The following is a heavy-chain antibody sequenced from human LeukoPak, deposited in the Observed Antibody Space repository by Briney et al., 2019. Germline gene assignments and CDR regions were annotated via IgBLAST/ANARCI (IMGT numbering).Heavy chain of an antibody. CDR2: ISYDGSNK. CDR1: GFTFSSYA. J-gene: IGHJ4*02. CDR3: AKHRENYGDSCLDDY. V-gene: IGHV3-30-3*02. D-gene: IGHD4-17*01. Sequence: GRSLRLSCAASGFTFSSYAMHWVRQAPGKGLEWVAVISYDGSNKYYAGSVKGRFTISRDNSKNTLYLQMNSLRAEDTAVYYCAKHRENYGDSCLDDYWGQGTLVTVSS.